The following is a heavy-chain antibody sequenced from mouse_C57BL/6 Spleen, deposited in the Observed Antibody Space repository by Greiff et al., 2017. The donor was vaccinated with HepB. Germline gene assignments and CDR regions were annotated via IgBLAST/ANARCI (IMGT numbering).Heavy chain of an antibody. CDR2: INPNNGGT. D-gene: IGHD4-1*01. Sequence: VQLQQSGPELVKPGASVKISCKASGYTFTDYYMNWVKQSHGKSLEWIGDINPNNGGTSYNQKFKGKATLTVDKSSSTAYMELRSLTSEDSAVYYCAREGAGTDYWSQGTTLTVSS. V-gene: IGHV1-26*01. CDR1: GYTFTDYY. J-gene: IGHJ2*01. CDR3: AREGAGTDY.